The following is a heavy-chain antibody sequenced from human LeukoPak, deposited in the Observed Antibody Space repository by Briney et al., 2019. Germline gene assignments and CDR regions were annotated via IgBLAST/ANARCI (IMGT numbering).Heavy chain of an antibody. Sequence: GGSLRLSCAASGFTFSNYNMNWVRQAPGQRLEWVSSITSSSSYVFYADSVKGRFTISRDNSKNTLYLQMNSLRAEDTAVYYCAKRRGLELLYYYYMDVWGKGTTVTVSS. CDR3: AKRRGLELLYYYYMDV. J-gene: IGHJ6*03. CDR2: ITSSSSYV. D-gene: IGHD1-7*01. V-gene: IGHV3-21*04. CDR1: GFTFSNYN.